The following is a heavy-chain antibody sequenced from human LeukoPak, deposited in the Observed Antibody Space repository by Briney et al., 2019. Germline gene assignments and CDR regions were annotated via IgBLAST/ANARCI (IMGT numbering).Heavy chain of an antibody. D-gene: IGHD4-17*01. V-gene: IGHV1-18*01. Sequence: ASVKVSCKASGYTFTSYGISWVRQAPGQGLEWMGWISAYNGNTNYAQKLQGRVTMTTDTSTSTAYMELRSLRSDDTAVYYCARDPGDGDYGYYFDYWGQGTLVTVSS. CDR1: GYTFTSYG. CDR2: ISAYNGNT. J-gene: IGHJ4*02. CDR3: ARDPGDGDYGYYFDY.